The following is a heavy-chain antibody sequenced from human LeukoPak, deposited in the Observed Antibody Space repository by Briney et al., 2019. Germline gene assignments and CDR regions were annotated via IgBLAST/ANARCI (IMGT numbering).Heavy chain of an antibody. CDR3: ARGLRRIAVPVPDY. D-gene: IGHD6-19*01. CDR2: ISSSSSYI. V-gene: IGHV3-21*01. CDR1: GFSFSSYS. Sequence: GGSLRLSCVASGFSFSSYSMNWVRQAPGKGLEWVSSISSSSSYIYYADSVKGRFTISRDNAKNSLYLQMNSLRAEDTAVYYCARGLRRIAVPVPDYWGQGTLVTVSS. J-gene: IGHJ4*02.